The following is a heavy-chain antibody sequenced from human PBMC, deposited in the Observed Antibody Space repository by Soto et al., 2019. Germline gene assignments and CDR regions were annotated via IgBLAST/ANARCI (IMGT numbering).Heavy chain of an antibody. Sequence: QVQLVQSGAEEKKPGASVKVSCKASGYTFTSYAMHWVRQASGQRLEWMGWIKAGNGNTKYSQNFQGRVTITRETSASTAYMELSSLRSEDTAVYYCARDVAAAGISYIQHWGQGTLVTVSS. J-gene: IGHJ1*01. V-gene: IGHV1-3*05. CDR1: GYTFTSYA. CDR3: ARDVAAAGISYIQH. CDR2: IKAGNGNT. D-gene: IGHD6-13*01.